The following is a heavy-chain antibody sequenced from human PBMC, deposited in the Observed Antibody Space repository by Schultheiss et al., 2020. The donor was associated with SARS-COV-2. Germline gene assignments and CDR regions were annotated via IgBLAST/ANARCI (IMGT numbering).Heavy chain of an antibody. J-gene: IGHJ6*02. CDR2: IYTSGST. CDR3: AREDLGYDTIFGVVIMTPYYYYGMDV. CDR1: GGSISSYY. D-gene: IGHD3-3*01. V-gene: IGHV4-4*07. Sequence: GSLRLSCTVSGGSISSYYWSWIRQPAGKGLEWIGRIYTSGSTKYNPSLKSRVTISVDRSKNQLSLKLSSVTAADTAVYYCAREDLGYDTIFGVVIMTPYYYYGMDVWGQGTTVTVSS.